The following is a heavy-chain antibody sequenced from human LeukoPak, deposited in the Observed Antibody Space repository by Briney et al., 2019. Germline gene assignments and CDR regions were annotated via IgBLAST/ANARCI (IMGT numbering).Heavy chain of an antibody. CDR2: IYYSGST. D-gene: IGHD2-15*01. J-gene: IGHJ5*01. V-gene: IGHV4-59*01. CDR1: GASISSSF. CDR3: AGYCSRGSCPDS. Sequence: SETLSLTCTVSGASISSSFWTWIRQPPGKGLEWIGYIYYSGSTKYNPSLKSRVTTSIDTSKNQFSLKLSSVTAADTAVYFCAGYCSRGSCPDSWGQGTLVTVSS.